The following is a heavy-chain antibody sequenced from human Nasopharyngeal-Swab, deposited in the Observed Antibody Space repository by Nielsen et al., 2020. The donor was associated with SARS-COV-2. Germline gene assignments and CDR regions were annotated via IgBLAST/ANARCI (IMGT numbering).Heavy chain of an antibody. Sequence: GGSLRLSCAASGFTFSDHYMDWVRQAPGKGLEWVGRTRNKANSYTTEYAASVKGRFTISRDDSKNSLYLQMNSLRAEDTAVYYCARDSPQTAMVPFDYWGQGTLVTVSS. CDR2: TRNKANSYTT. CDR3: ARDSPQTAMVPFDY. V-gene: IGHV3-72*01. J-gene: IGHJ4*02. D-gene: IGHD5-18*01. CDR1: GFTFSDHY.